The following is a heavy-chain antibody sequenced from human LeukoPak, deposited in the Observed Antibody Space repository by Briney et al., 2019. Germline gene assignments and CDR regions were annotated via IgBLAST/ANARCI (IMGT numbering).Heavy chain of an antibody. CDR3: ARTDETAPAEDFQH. CDR2: IYSGGST. J-gene: IGHJ1*01. V-gene: IGHV3-53*01. CDR1: GFSISSNY. D-gene: IGHD2-21*02. Sequence: GGSLRLSCAASGFSISSNYMSWVRQAPGKGLEWVSVIYSGGSTYYADSVKGRFTISWDNSKNTLYLQMKSLRAEDTAVYYCARTDETAPAEDFQHWGQGTLVTVSS.